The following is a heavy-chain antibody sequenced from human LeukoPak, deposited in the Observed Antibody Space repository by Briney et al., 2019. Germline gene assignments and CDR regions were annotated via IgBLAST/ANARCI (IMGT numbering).Heavy chain of an antibody. D-gene: IGHD4-17*01. CDR3: ARGYGDCGLSDY. J-gene: IGHJ4*02. Sequence: SGPTLLKPTQTLTLTCTFSGFSLTTYGMCVNWIRQPPGKALEWLALIDWDDDRYYFTSLKTRLAISKDTSKNQVVLTMTNVYPVDTATYYCARGYGDCGLSDYWGQGTLVTVSS. V-gene: IGHV2-70*01. CDR1: GFSLTTYGMC. CDR2: IDWDDDR.